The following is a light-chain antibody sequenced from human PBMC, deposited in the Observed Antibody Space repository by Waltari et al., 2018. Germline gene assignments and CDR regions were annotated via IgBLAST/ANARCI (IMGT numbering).Light chain of an antibody. Sequence: SCRASQRVSRTVAWYQQKPGQAPRLLSYGASRRATGIPDRFSGSGSGTDFSLTISRLEPDDSAVYFCQHYVSLPATFGQGTKVEIK. CDR1: QRVSRTV. V-gene: IGKV3-20*01. J-gene: IGKJ1*01. CDR2: GAS. CDR3: QHYVSLPAT.